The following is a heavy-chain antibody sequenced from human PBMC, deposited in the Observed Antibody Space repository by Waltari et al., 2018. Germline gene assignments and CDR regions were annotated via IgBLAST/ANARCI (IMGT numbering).Heavy chain of an antibody. J-gene: IGHJ3*01. Sequence: QLQLQESGPGLVKPSETLSLTCSVSGGSITSNRHNWGWIRQPPGQGLEWIATISYSGATYSSPSLKSRVTISRDTSKNHLSLTLASVTAADTALYYCATYIGASLGTAAFDVWGQGTMVTVSS. D-gene: IGHD5-12*01. V-gene: IGHV4-39*02. CDR2: ISYSGAT. CDR3: ATYIGASLGTAAFDV. CDR1: GGSITSNRHN.